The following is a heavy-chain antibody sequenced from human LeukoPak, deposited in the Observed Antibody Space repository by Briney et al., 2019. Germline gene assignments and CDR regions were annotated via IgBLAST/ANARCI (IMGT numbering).Heavy chain of an antibody. Sequence: GGSLRLSCAASGFTFSSYSMNWVRQAPGKGLEWVSSISSSSSYIYYADSVKGRFTISRDNAKNSLYLQMNSLRAEDTAVYYCARVDCSSTSCYWAYYYYYYGVDVWGQGTTVTVSS. D-gene: IGHD2-2*01. J-gene: IGHJ6*02. CDR1: GFTFSSYS. V-gene: IGHV3-21*01. CDR3: ARVDCSSTSCYWAYYYYYYGVDV. CDR2: ISSSSSYI.